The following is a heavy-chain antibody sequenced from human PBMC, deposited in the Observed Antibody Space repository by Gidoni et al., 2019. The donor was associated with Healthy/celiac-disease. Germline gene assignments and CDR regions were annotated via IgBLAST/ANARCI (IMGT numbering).Heavy chain of an antibody. CDR1: GGSFSGYY. CDR2: INHSGST. CDR3: ARATLGYCSGGSCYNYGMDV. V-gene: IGHV4-34*01. Sequence: QVQLQQWGAGLLKPSETLSLTCAVYGGSFSGYYWSWIRQPPGKGLEWIGEINHSGSTNYNPSLKSRVTISVDTSKNQFSLKLSSVTAADTTVYYCARATLGYCSGGSCYNYGMDVWGQGTTVTVSS. D-gene: IGHD2-15*01. J-gene: IGHJ6*02.